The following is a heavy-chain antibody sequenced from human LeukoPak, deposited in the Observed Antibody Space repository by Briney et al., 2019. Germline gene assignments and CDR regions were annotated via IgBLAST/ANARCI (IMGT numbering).Heavy chain of an antibody. CDR3: ARDFRRGVAPNDY. J-gene: IGHJ4*02. CDR2: INHSGST. D-gene: IGHD3-3*01. CDR1: GGSFSGYY. Sequence: MSSETLSLTCAVYGGSFSGYYWSWIRQPPGKGLEWIGEINHSGSTNYNPSLKSRVTISVDTSKNQFSLKLSSVTAEDTAVYYCARDFRRGVAPNDYWGQGTLVTVSS. V-gene: IGHV4-34*01.